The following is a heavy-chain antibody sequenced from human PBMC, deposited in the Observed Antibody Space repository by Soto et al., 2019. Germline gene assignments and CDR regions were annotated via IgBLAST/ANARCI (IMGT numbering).Heavy chain of an antibody. CDR1: GGTFRKYG. CDR3: ARVNRGYESGGYSFGLDV. V-gene: IGHV1-69*01. CDR2: IIPFFGIA. Sequence: QVPLVQSGAEVKKPGSSVKVSCKASGGTFRKYGIAWVRQAPGQGLEWMGGIIPFFGIANYAQNFLGRVTISADESTGTAYMELRSLRFEATAVYYCARVNRGYESGGYSFGLDVWGQGTTVTVSS. J-gene: IGHJ6*02. D-gene: IGHD5-12*01.